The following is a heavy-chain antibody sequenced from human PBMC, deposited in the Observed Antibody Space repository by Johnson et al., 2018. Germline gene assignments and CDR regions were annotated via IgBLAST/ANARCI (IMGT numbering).Heavy chain of an antibody. Sequence: VQLVQSGGGLVQPVGSLRLSCAASGITFSSYGMNWVRQAPGKGLEWVSAISGSGGSTYYADSVKGRFTISRDNSKNTLYLQMNSPRAEDTAVYYRAKCYGDYVYYYYGMDVWGQGTTVTVSS. J-gene: IGHJ6*02. D-gene: IGHD4-17*01. CDR3: AKCYGDYVYYYYGMDV. V-gene: IGHV3-23*04. CDR1: GITFSSYG. CDR2: ISGSGGST.